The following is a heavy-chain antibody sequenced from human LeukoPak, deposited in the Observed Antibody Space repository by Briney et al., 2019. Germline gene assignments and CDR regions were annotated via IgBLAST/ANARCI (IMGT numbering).Heavy chain of an antibody. J-gene: IGHJ4*02. CDR3: AKLAISIFGVVEYYFDY. V-gene: IGHV3-23*01. CDR2: ISGGNT. D-gene: IGHD3-3*01. CDR1: GFTFSTYA. Sequence: GGSLRLSCVASGFTFSTYAMTWVRQAPGKGLQWVSTISGGNTYYADSVKGRFTISRDNFKNTLFLQMNSLRGDDTAVYYCAKLAISIFGVVEYYFDYWGQGTLVTVSS.